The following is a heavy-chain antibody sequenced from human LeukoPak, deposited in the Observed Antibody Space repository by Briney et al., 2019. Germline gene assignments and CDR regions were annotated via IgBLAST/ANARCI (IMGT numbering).Heavy chain of an antibody. V-gene: IGHV3-43*01. CDR3: AKDMPLYCSGGSCPIDH. Sequence: GGALRVSCTAAGVIFDDYTMHWGRESPGRGLEWVSLISWEGRSTYYADSVRGRFTISRDNTKNFLLLQMTSLTIADSGLSFCAKDMPLYCSGGSCPIDHWGQGALVTVSS. J-gene: IGHJ4*02. D-gene: IGHD2-15*01. CDR1: GVIFDDYT. CDR2: ISWEGRST.